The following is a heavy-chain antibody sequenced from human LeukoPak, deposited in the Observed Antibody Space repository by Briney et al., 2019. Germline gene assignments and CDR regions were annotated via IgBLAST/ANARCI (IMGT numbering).Heavy chain of an antibody. V-gene: IGHV3-30*02. CDR2: IRYDGSNK. Sequence: GGSLRLSCAASGFTFSSYGMHWVRQAPGKGLEWVAFIRYDGSNKYYADSVKGRFTISRDNSKNTLYLQMNSLRAEDTAVYYCARAEYYYDSSGYLSFDYWGQGTLVTVSS. D-gene: IGHD3-22*01. CDR3: ARAEYYYDSSGYLSFDY. CDR1: GFTFSSYG. J-gene: IGHJ4*02.